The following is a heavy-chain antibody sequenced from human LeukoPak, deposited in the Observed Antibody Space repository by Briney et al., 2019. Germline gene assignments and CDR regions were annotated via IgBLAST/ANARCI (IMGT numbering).Heavy chain of an antibody. D-gene: IGHD4-23*01. CDR1: GFTFSSYG. CDR3: AKDRGGNSVGGFWDAFDI. J-gene: IGHJ3*02. Sequence: GGSLRLSCAASGFTFSSYGMHWVRQAPGKGLEWVAVIWYGGSNKYYADSVKGRFTISRDNSKNTLYLQMNSLRAEDTAVYYCAKDRGGNSVGGFWDAFDIWGQGTMVTVSS. CDR2: IWYGGSNK. V-gene: IGHV3-30*02.